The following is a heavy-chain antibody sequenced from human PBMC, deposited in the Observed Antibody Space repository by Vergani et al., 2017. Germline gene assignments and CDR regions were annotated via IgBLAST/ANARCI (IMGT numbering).Heavy chain of an antibody. CDR3: ARLGYCSSTSCYRLRHYYYYMDV. Sequence: QVQLQQWGAGLLKPSETLSLTCAVYGGSFSGYYWSWIRQPPGKGLEWIGEINHSGSTNYNPSLKSRVTISVDTSKNQFSLKLSSVTAADTAVYYCARLGYCSSTSCYRLRHYYYYMDVWGKGTTVTVSS. CDR1: GGSFSGYY. J-gene: IGHJ6*03. D-gene: IGHD2-2*01. CDR2: INHSGST. V-gene: IGHV4-34*01.